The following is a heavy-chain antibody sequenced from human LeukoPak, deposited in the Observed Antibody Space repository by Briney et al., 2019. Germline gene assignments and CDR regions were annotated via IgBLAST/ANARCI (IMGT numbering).Heavy chain of an antibody. CDR2: IHPGSGRT. CDR3: ARGYFYDSPGYYFDY. J-gene: IGHJ4*02. V-gene: IGHV1-3*01. D-gene: IGHD3-22*01. Sequence: VASVKVSCKTSGYSFTTHAIHWVRRAPGRRPEWMGWIHPGSGRTKISEKFQGRVSLTRDTSANTVDMELSSLRSEDTALYYCARGYFYDSPGYYFDYWGQGALVTVSS. CDR1: GYSFTTHA.